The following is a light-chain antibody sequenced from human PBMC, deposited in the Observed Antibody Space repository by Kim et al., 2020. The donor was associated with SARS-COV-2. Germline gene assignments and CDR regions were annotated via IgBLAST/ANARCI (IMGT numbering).Light chain of an antibody. CDR3: QHYSSYPLT. CDR1: QSISSC. Sequence: DIQMTQSPSTLSASVGDRVTITCQASQSISSCLAWYQQRPGKAPKLLIYNASTLEYGVPSRFSGSGSGTDFTFTISSLQPEDFATYYCQHYSSYPLTFGQGTKVDIK. V-gene: IGKV1-5*03. CDR2: NAS. J-gene: IGKJ4*01.